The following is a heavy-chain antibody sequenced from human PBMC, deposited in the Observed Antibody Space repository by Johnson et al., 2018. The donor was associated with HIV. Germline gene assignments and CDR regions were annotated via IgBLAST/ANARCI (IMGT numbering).Heavy chain of an antibody. CDR1: GFTFRSYA. CDR2: ITYDGRNK. D-gene: IGHD6-19*01. J-gene: IGHJ3*02. V-gene: IGHV3-30*04. Sequence: EKLVESGGGVMQPGKSLRLSCEASGFTFRSYAMHWVRQAPGKGLEWAAVITYDGRNKYYTDSVKGRFIISRDNSKNMTNLQMNGLSDEDTADYYCVRDQGSGWPTNAFDIWGRGTRVTVSS. CDR3: VRDQGSGWPTNAFDI.